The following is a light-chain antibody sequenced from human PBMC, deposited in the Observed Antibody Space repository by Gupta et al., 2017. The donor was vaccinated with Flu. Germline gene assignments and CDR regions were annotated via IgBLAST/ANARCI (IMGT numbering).Light chain of an antibody. CDR1: NSSVGARYD. J-gene: IGLJ2*01. Sequence: SVLTQPPSVSRAPGQRVTISCTGSNSSVGARYDVHWYQRLPGTAPKLVIFGNSNRPSGVPDRFSGSKSGTSASLAITGRQAEDEADYYCQSYDSSLSGLIFGGGTKLTVL. CDR2: GNS. V-gene: IGLV1-40*01. CDR3: QSYDSSLSGLI.